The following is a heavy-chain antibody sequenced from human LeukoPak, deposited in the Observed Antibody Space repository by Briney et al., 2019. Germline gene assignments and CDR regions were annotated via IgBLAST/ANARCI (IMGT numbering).Heavy chain of an antibody. CDR1: GFTLSSYG. Sequence: PGGSLRLSCAASGFTLSSYGMSWVRQAPGKGLEWVSAISGSGGRTYYAASVKGRFTISRGNSKNTLYLQMNSLRAEDTAVYYCARRLDYSAGTFDYWGQGTLVTVSS. CDR2: ISGSGGRT. J-gene: IGHJ4*02. V-gene: IGHV3-23*01. D-gene: IGHD3-16*01. CDR3: ARRLDYSAGTFDY.